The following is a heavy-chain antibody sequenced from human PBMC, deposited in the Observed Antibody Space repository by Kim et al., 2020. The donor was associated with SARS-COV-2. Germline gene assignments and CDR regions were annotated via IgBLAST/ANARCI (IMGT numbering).Heavy chain of an antibody. CDR2: INHSGST. Sequence: SETLSLTCAVYGGSFSGYYWSWIRQPPGKGLEWIGEINHSGSTNYNPSLKSRVTISVDTSKNQFSLKLSSVTAADTAVYYCARAGVTGERGYYYYGMDVWGQGTTVTVSS. J-gene: IGHJ6*02. CDR1: GGSFSGYY. V-gene: IGHV4-34*01. D-gene: IGHD3-16*01. CDR3: ARAGVTGERGYYYYGMDV.